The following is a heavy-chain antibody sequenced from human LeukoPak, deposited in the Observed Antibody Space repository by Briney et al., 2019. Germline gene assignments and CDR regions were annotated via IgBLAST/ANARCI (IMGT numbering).Heavy chain of an antibody. CDR2: ISGSGSST. V-gene: IGHV3-23*01. J-gene: IGHJ4*02. D-gene: IGHD2-21*02. Sequence: GGSLRLSCAASGFTFSSYAMSWVRQAPGKGLGWVSSISGSGSSTWYADSVKGRFTISRDNSENTLYLQTNSLRGEDTAVYYCAKTAQFDYWGQGTLVTVSS. CDR3: AKTAQFDY. CDR1: GFTFSSYA.